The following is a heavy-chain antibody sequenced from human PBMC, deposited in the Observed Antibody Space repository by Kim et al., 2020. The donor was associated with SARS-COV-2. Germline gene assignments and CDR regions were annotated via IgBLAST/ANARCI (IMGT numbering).Heavy chain of an antibody. V-gene: IGHV3-21*01. D-gene: IGHD3-22*01. CDR1: GFTFISYS. J-gene: IGHJ5*02. CDR3: ARGGAGIAYYYDSSGYNWFDP. Sequence: GGSLRLSCAASGFTFISYSMNWVRQAQGKGREWVSSISSSSSYIYNADEVKGRFTISRDNAKNSLYLQMNSLRAEDTAVYYCARGGAGIAYYYDSSGYNWFDPWGQGTLVTVSS. CDR2: ISSSSSYI.